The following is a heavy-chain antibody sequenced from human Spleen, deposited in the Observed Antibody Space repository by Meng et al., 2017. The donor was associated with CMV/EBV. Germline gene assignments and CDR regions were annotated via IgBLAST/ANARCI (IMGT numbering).Heavy chain of an antibody. Sequence: ASVKVSCLASGYTFTVYYMHWVRQAPGQGLEWMGWINPNSGGTNYAQKFQGRVTMTRDTSISTAYMELSRLRSDDTAVNYCARQTYDFWSGADYWGQGTLVTVSS. D-gene: IGHD3-3*01. V-gene: IGHV1-2*02. CDR1: GYTFTVYY. J-gene: IGHJ4*02. CDR3: ARQTYDFWSGADY. CDR2: INPNSGGT.